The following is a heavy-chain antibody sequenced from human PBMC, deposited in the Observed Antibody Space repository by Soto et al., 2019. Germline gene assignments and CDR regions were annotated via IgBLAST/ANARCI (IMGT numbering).Heavy chain of an antibody. CDR2: INAGNGNT. J-gene: IGHJ4*02. Sequence: QVQLVQSGAEVKKPGASVKVSCKASGYTFTSYAMHWVRQAPGQRLERMGWINAGNGNTKYSQKSQSRVTITRDTSASTAYMELSSLRSEDTAVYYCARARYDSSGYYFDYWGQGTLVTVSS. CDR1: GYTFTSYA. CDR3: ARARYDSSGYYFDY. V-gene: IGHV1-3*01. D-gene: IGHD3-22*01.